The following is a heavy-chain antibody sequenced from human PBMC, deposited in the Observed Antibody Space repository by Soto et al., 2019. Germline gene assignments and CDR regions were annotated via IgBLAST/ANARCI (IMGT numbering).Heavy chain of an antibody. D-gene: IGHD2-8*02. CDR1: GGSMRGQH. CDR3: ATYTGGEGGSGY. J-gene: IGHJ4*02. Sequence: QVQLQESGPGLVKPSETLSLTCTVSGGSMRGQHWSWIRQPPGKGLEWIGHHSYSTNYNPSLKRRITIATDTSKNQSSLTLSSVTAADTAVDYCATYTGGEGGSGYWGKGTLVTVSS. CDR2: HHSYST. V-gene: IGHV4-59*11.